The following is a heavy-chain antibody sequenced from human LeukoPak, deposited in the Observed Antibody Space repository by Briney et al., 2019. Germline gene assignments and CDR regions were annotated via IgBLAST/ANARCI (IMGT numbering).Heavy chain of an antibody. CDR3: ARAYDILTFFDY. V-gene: IGHV3-21*01. CDR2: ISSSSNYI. Sequence: GGSLRLSCAASEFTFSSYSMSWVRQAPGKGLEWVSPISSSSNYIHYADSVKGRFTISRDNAKNSLYLQMNSLRAEDTAVYYCARAYDILTFFDYWGQGTLVTVSS. D-gene: IGHD3-9*01. CDR1: EFTFSSYS. J-gene: IGHJ4*02.